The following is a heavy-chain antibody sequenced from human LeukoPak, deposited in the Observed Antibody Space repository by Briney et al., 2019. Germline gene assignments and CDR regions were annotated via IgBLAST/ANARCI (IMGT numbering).Heavy chain of an antibody. J-gene: IGHJ3*02. Sequence: PGRSLRLSCAASGFTFSSYGMHWVRQAPGKGLGWVAVISYDGSNKYYADSVKGRFTISRDNSKNTLYLQMNSLRAEDTAVYYCAKDHNTNDAFDIWGQGTMVTVSS. V-gene: IGHV3-30*18. CDR1: GFTFSSYG. CDR2: ISYDGSNK. D-gene: IGHD1-14*01. CDR3: AKDHNTNDAFDI.